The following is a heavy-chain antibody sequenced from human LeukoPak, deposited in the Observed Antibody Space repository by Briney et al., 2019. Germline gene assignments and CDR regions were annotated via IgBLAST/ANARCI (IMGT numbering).Heavy chain of an antibody. CDR3: ARGGVGATTYVWFDP. J-gene: IGHJ5*02. Sequence: GGSLRLSCVASGITFSSYSMNWVRQAPEKGLEWVANIKQDESEKYYVDSVKGRFTISRDNARNSLYLQMNSLRAEDTAVYYCARGGVGATTYVWFDPWGQGTLVTVSS. D-gene: IGHD1-26*01. CDR2: IKQDESEK. V-gene: IGHV3-7*04. CDR1: GITFSSYS.